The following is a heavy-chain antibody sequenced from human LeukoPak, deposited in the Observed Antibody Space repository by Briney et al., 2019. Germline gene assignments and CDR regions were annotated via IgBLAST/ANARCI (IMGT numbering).Heavy chain of an antibody. J-gene: IGHJ4*02. Sequence: GASVKVSCTASGYTFTSYYMHWVRQAPGQGLEWMGIINPSGGSTSYAQKFQGRVTMTRDTSTSTVYMELSSLRSEDTAAYYCARGGRIAVAKVLGDYWGQGTLVTVSS. CDR3: ARGGRIAVAKVLGDY. CDR2: INPSGGST. V-gene: IGHV1-46*01. CDR1: GYTFTSYY. D-gene: IGHD6-19*01.